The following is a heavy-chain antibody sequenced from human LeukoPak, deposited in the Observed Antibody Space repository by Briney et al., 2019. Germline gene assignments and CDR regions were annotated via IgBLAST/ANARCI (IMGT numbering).Heavy chain of an antibody. CDR2: INHSGST. Sequence: PSETLSLTCAVYGGSFSGYYWSWIRQPPGKGLEWIGEINHSGSTNYNPSLKSRVTISVDTSKNQFSLKLSSVTAADTAVYYCARGMFSSGWGGPKTYYFDYWGQGTLVTVSS. V-gene: IGHV4-34*01. J-gene: IGHJ4*02. D-gene: IGHD6-19*01. CDR1: GGSFSGYY. CDR3: ARGMFSSGWGGPKTYYFDY.